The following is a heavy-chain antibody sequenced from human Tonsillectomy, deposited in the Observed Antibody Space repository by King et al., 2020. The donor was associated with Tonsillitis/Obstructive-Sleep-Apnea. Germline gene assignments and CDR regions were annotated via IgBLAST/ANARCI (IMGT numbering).Heavy chain of an antibody. CDR1: GYSFTSYW. D-gene: IGHD3-16*01. J-gene: IGHJ6*03. Sequence: VQLVQSGAEVKKPGESLKISCKGSGYSFTSYWIGWVRQMPGKGLEWMGIIYPGDSDTRYSPSFQGQVTIFADKSISTAYLQGSSLKASDTAMYYCARHIYLGELWVHYMDVWGKGTTVTVSS. CDR2: IYPGDSDT. CDR3: ARHIYLGELWVHYMDV. V-gene: IGHV5-51*01.